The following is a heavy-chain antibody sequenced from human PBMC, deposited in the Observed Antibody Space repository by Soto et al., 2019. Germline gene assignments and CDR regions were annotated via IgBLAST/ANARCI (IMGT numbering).Heavy chain of an antibody. D-gene: IGHD6-19*01. Sequence: PSQTLSLTWAISGDSVSSNTAAWNCIRSSPSRGLEWLGRTYYRSNWRHDYAVSVKSRITVNPDTSKNHFSLQLNSVTPDDTAVYYCARGVAGSGFDLWGQGTLVTVSS. CDR2: TYYRSNWRH. V-gene: IGHV6-1*01. CDR1: GDSVSSNTAA. J-gene: IGHJ4*02. CDR3: ARGVAGSGFDL.